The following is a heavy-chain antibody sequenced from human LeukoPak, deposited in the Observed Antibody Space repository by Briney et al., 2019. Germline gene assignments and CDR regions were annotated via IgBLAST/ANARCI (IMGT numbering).Heavy chain of an antibody. V-gene: IGHV1-46*01. D-gene: IGHD2-8*01. CDR2: INPGSGAT. J-gene: IGHJ3*02. Sequence: ASVKVSCKASGYTFTGYYMHWVRQAPGQGLEWMGKINPGSGATGYAQKFQGRVTMTRDTSTSTVYMELTSLRSADTAVYFCARDGLYCTNGVCSSDIWGQGTLVTVSS. CDR3: ARDGLYCTNGVCSSDI. CDR1: GYTFTGYY.